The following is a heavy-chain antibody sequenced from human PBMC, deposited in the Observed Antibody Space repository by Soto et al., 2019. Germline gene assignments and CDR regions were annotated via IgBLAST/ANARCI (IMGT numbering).Heavy chain of an antibody. V-gene: IGHV1-69*01. Sequence: QVQLVQSGAEVKKPGSSVKVSCKASGGTFSSYAISWVRQAPGQGLEWMGGIIPIFGTANYAQKFQGRVTITADESTRTAYMELSSLRSEDTAVYYCAVPGLGYCSGGSCYVYYYYYYGMDVWGQGTTVTVSS. J-gene: IGHJ6*02. CDR1: GGTFSSYA. D-gene: IGHD2-15*01. CDR3: AVPGLGYCSGGSCYVYYYYYYGMDV. CDR2: IIPIFGTA.